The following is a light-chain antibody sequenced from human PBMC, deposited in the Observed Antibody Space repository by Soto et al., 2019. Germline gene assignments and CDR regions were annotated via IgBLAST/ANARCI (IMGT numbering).Light chain of an antibody. J-gene: IGLJ7*01. Sequence: QSVLTQPPSASGNPGQTVTISCSGSSSNIGINYVYWYQQLPGTAPKLLIYRNSQPPSGIPDRFSGSKSGTSASLAISGLRSEDEADYYCAAWDDSLGSHAVFGGGTQLTVL. CDR1: SSNIGINY. V-gene: IGLV1-47*01. CDR3: AAWDDSLGSHAV. CDR2: RNS.